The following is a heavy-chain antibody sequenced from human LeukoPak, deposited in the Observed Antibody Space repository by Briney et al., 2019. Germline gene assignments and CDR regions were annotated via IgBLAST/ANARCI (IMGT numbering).Heavy chain of an antibody. V-gene: IGHV1-2*02. CDR1: GYTFTSYY. CDR2: INPNSGGT. Sequence: GASVKVSCKASGYTFTSYYMHWVRQAPGQGLEWMGWINPNSGGTNYAQKFQGRVTMTRDTSISTAYMELSRLRSDDTAVYYCARVATSYYDSSGVFDYWGQGTLVTVSS. D-gene: IGHD3-22*01. J-gene: IGHJ4*02. CDR3: ARVATSYYDSSGVFDY.